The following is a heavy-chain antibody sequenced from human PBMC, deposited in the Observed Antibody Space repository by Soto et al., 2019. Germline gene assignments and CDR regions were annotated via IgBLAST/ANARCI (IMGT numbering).Heavy chain of an antibody. CDR3: ARAAVSVVVVAATPAIYAY. J-gene: IGHJ4*02. V-gene: IGHV1-69*01. D-gene: IGHD2-15*01. CDR2: IIPIFGTA. CDR1: GGTFSSYA. Sequence: QVQLVQSGAEVKKPGSSVKVSCKASGGTFSSYAISWVRQAPGQGLEWMGGIIPIFGTANYAQKFQGRVTITADESTSTAYMEVSSLRSEDTAVYYCARAAVSVVVVAATPAIYAYWGQGTLVTVSS.